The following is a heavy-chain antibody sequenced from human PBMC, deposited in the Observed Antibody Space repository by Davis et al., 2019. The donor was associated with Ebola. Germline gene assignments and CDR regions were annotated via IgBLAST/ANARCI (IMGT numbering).Heavy chain of an antibody. D-gene: IGHD3-3*01. V-gene: IGHV4-34*01. CDR2: VDHGGGT. J-gene: IGHJ4*02. CDR3: ARGYDFWSAYPPPDS. Sequence: SETLSLTCAVYGGSFSGYYWSWIRQPPGKGLEWLGQVDHGGGTVYSPSFESRVTISVDRSKNHISLTLTSVTAADTAVYFCARGYDFWSAYPPPDSWGQGTLVTVSS. CDR1: GGSFSGYY.